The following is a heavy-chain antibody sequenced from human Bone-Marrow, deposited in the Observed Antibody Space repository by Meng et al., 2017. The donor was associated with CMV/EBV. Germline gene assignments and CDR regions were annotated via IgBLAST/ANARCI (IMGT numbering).Heavy chain of an antibody. CDR2: IGSSSSYI. D-gene: IGHD2-2*01. Sequence: GESLKISCAASGFTFSKYGMHWVRQAPGKGLEWVSFIGSSSSYIYSADSVKGRFTISRDNSKNTLYLQMNSLRAEDTAVYYCARTHCSSTSCYLYFDYWGQGTLVTVSS. J-gene: IGHJ4*02. V-gene: IGHV3-21*01. CDR1: GFTFSKYG. CDR3: ARTHCSSTSCYLYFDY.